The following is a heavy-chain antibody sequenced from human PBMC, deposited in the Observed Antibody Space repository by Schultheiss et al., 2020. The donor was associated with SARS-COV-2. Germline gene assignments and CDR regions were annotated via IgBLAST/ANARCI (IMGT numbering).Heavy chain of an antibody. D-gene: IGHD2-21*01. CDR1: GFTFSSYS. Sequence: GGSLRLSCAASGFTFSSYSMNWVRQAPGKGLEWVAVIWYDGSNKYYADSLKGRFTISRDNAKNSLYLQMNSLGAEDTAVYYCARDGDQYSPDVWGKGTTVTVSS. V-gene: IGHV3-33*08. CDR2: IWYDGSNK. J-gene: IGHJ6*04. CDR3: ARDGDQYSPDV.